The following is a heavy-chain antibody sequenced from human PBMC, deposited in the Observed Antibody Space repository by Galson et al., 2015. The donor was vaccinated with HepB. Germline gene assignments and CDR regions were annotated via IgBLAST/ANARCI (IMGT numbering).Heavy chain of an antibody. CDR3: AADERILTGYTYYYYGMDV. D-gene: IGHD3-9*01. CDR1: GFTFTSSA. J-gene: IGHJ6*02. Sequence: SVKVSCKASGFTFTSSAMQWVRQARGQRLEWIGWIVVGSGNTNYAQKFQERVTITRDMSTSTAYMELSSLRSEDTAVYYCAADERILTGYTYYYYGMDVWGQGTTVTVSS. CDR2: IVVGSGNT. V-gene: IGHV1-58*02.